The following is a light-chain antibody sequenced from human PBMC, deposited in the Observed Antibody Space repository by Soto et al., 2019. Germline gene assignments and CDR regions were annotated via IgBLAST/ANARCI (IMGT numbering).Light chain of an antibody. CDR2: KAS. J-gene: IGKJ3*01. Sequence: DIQMTQSPSTLSASVGGSVISTCRASQSISNWLAWYQQKPGKAPKLLIYKASSLESGVPSRFSGSGSGTEFTLTISSLQPDDFATYYCQQYNTYPATFGPGTKVDIK. CDR3: QQYNTYPAT. V-gene: IGKV1-5*03. CDR1: QSISNW.